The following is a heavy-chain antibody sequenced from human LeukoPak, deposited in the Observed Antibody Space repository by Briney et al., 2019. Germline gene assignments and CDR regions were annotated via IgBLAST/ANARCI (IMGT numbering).Heavy chain of an antibody. Sequence: ASVTVSCTASGYTFTSYAMHWVRQAPGQRLEWMGWINAGNGNTKYSQKFQGRVTITRDTSASTAYMELSSLRSEDTAVYYCAYRGYSYGYQIDYWGQGTLVTVSS. V-gene: IGHV1-3*01. J-gene: IGHJ4*02. CDR1: GYTFTSYA. CDR2: INAGNGNT. D-gene: IGHD5-18*01. CDR3: AYRGYSYGYQIDY.